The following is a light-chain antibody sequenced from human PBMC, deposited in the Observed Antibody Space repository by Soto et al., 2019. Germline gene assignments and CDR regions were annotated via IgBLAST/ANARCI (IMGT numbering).Light chain of an antibody. CDR3: QSYASSHVV. V-gene: IGLV1-40*01. J-gene: IGLJ2*01. Sequence: QSVLTQPPSVSGAPGQRGTISCTGSSSNIGAGYDVHWYQQLPGTDPKLLIYGNSNRPSGVPDRFSGSKSGTSASLAITGLQDEDVAYDYFQSYASSHVVFGGGTQLTVL. CDR1: SSNIGAGYD. CDR2: GNS.